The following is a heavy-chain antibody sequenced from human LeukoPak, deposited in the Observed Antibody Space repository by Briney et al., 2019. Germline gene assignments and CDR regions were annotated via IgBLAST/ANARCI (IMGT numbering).Heavy chain of an antibody. CDR1: GFTFSSYG. Sequence: GGSLRLSCAASGFTFSSYGMHWVRQAPGKGLEWVAIINNSGGTTYYADSVRGRFTVSRDNSRNTLYLQLESLRAEDTAVYYCTSQTYVGNGRYYSDNWGQGTLVTVSS. D-gene: IGHD3-10*01. V-gene: IGHV3-23*01. CDR3: TSQTYVGNGRYYSDN. J-gene: IGHJ4*02. CDR2: INNSGGTT.